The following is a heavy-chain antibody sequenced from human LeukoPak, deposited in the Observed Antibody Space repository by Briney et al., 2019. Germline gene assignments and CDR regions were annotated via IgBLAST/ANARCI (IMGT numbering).Heavy chain of an antibody. J-gene: IGHJ4*02. CDR2: IWYDGSNK. V-gene: IGHV3-33*01. CDR1: GFTFSSYG. Sequence: GGSLRLSCAASGFTFSSYGMHWFRQAPGKGLEWVAVIWYDGSNKYYADSVKGRFTISRDNSKNTLYLQMNSLRAEDTAVYYCAREVTSSGYYRPYFDYWGQGTLVTVSS. CDR3: AREVTSSGYYRPYFDY. D-gene: IGHD3-22*01.